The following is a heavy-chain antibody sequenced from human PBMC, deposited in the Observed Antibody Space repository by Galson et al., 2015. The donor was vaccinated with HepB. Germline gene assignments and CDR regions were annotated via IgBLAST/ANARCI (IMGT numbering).Heavy chain of an antibody. J-gene: IGHJ5*02. V-gene: IGHV1-8*01. D-gene: IGHD3-22*01. CDR1: GGTFSSYD. CDR2: MNPNSGNT. Sequence: SVKVSCKASGGTFSSYDINWVRQATGQGLEWMGWMNPNSGNTGYAQKFQGRVTMTRNTSISTAYMELSSLRSEDTAVYYCARGSLSYYYDSSGQIGGFDPWGQGTLVTVSS. CDR3: ARGSLSYYYDSSGQIGGFDP.